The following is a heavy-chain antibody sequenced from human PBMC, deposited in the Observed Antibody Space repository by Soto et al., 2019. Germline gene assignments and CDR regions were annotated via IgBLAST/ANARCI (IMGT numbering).Heavy chain of an antibody. J-gene: IGHJ6*02. CDR1: GFTFSSYG. CDR2: ISYDGSNK. CDR3: AKDTRFKYSSSWYYYYYGMDV. Sequence: QTGGSLRLSCAASGFTFSSYGMHWVRQAPGKGLEWVAVISYDGSNKYYADSVKGRFTISRDNSKNTLYLQMNSLRAEDTAVYYCAKDTRFKYSSSWYYYYYGMDVWGQGTTVTVSS. D-gene: IGHD6-6*01. V-gene: IGHV3-30*18.